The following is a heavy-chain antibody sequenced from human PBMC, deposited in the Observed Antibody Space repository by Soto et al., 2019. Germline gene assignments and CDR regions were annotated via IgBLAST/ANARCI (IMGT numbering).Heavy chain of an antibody. CDR1: GFTFSNYA. D-gene: IGHD5-18*01. CDR2: ISGSGDRT. Sequence: EVHLLESGGGLVQPGGSLRLSCAASGFTFSNYAMGWLRQPPGKGLEWVSAISGSGDRTYYADSVKGRFTISRDNSKNTLYLQMNSLRAEDSAVYYCVKERSGHSYADSWGKGTLVTVSS. J-gene: IGHJ4*02. CDR3: VKERSGHSYADS. V-gene: IGHV3-23*01.